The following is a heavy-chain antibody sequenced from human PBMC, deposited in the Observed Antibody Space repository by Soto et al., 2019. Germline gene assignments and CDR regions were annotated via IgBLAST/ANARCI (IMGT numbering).Heavy chain of an antibody. V-gene: IGHV1-2*04. CDR1: GYTFTGYY. D-gene: IGHD2-2*01. CDR3: ARDGCSSTSCYGPYFDY. J-gene: IGHJ4*02. CDR2: INPNSGGT. Sequence: ASVKVSCKASGYTFTGYYMHWVRQAPGQGLGWMGWINPNSGGTNYAQKFQGWVTMTRDTSISTAYMELSRLRSDDTAVYYCARDGCSSTSCYGPYFDYWGQGTLVTVSS.